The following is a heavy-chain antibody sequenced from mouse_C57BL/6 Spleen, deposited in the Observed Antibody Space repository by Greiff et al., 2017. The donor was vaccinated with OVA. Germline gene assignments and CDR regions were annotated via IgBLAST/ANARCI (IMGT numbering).Heavy chain of an antibody. J-gene: IGHJ4*01. CDR3: ARRPSPLYYGGDY. V-gene: IGHV1-81*01. Sequence: VQLRQSGAELARPGASVKLSCKASGYTFTSYGISWVKQRTGQGLEWIGEIYPRSGNTYYNEKFKGKATLTADKSSSTAYMELRSLTSEDSAVYFCARRPSPLYYGGDYWGQGTSVTVSS. CDR1: GYTFTSYG. D-gene: IGHD1-1*01. CDR2: IYPRSGNT.